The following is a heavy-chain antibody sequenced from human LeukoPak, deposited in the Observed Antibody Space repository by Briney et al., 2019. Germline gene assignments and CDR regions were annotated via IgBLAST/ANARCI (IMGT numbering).Heavy chain of an antibody. CDR1: GFTFSTYA. J-gene: IGHJ4*02. CDR2: ISGSGGST. D-gene: IGHD2-2*01. V-gene: IGHV3-23*01. Sequence: PGGSLRLSCAASGFTFSTYAMSWVRRAPGKGLEWVSGISGSGGSTYHADSVKGRFTISRDNSKNTLHLQMNSLRADDTAVYYCAKDRVVVIPAAFDYWGQGTPVTVSS. CDR3: AKDRVVVIPAAFDY.